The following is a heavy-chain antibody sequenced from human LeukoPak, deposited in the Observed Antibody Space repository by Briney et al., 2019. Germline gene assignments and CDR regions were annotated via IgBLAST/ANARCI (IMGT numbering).Heavy chain of an antibody. D-gene: IGHD6-19*01. V-gene: IGHV3-23*01. CDR1: GFTFSSHA. J-gene: IGHJ4*02. Sequence: GGSLRLSCAASGFTFSSHAINWVRQAPGKGLEWLSAMTGSGGSAYYADSVKDRFTISRDNSKNTLYLQMNSLRAEDTAVYYCVKEYSRGWYYFDYWGQGTLVAVSS. CDR2: MTGSGGSA. CDR3: VKEYSRGWYYFDY.